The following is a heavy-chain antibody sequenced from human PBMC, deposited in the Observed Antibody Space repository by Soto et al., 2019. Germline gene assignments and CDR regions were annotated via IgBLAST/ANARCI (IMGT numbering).Heavy chain of an antibody. CDR1: GFTFSVFG. Sequence: GGSLRLSCAASGFTFSVFGMHWVRQAPGKGLEGVAVISNTGSSAHYADSARGRFTISGDDGENTLSLLMTGLRPVDTAVYYCAKPITTVGTSSNPGGSRGRGALLDHWGQG. CDR3: AKPITTVGTSSNPGGSRGRGALLDH. V-gene: IGHV3-30*18. D-gene: IGHD2-15*01. CDR2: ISNTGSSA. J-gene: IGHJ4*02.